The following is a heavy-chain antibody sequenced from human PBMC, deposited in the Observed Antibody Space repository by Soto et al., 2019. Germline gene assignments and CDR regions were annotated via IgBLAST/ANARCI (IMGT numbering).Heavy chain of an antibody. V-gene: IGHV1-2*04. CDR1: GYTFTGYY. J-gene: IGHJ4*02. CDR2: INPNSGGT. D-gene: IGHD3-3*01. Sequence: VASVKVSCKASGYTFTGYYMHWVRQAPGQGLEWMGWINPNSGGTNYAQKFQGWVTMTRDTSISTAYMELSRLRSDDTAVYYCAREGISKTYSDFGSWAQGTLVTVSS. CDR3: AREGISKTYSDFGS.